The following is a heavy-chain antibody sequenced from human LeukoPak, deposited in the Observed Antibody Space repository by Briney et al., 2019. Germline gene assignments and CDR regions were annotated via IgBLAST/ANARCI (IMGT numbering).Heavy chain of an antibody. Sequence: SETLSLTCKISGGSMKRVTDYWVWVRQSPGKRLEWIGSIYFSGSTHYNPSLKSRLDMSVDTPKNQFSLRLYSVTAEDTAIYFCARNSSRDCGGANCFPGGWLATWGHGMLVTVSS. J-gene: IGHJ4*03. D-gene: IGHD4/OR15-4a*01. CDR3: ARNSSRDCGGANCFPGGWLAT. CDR1: GGSMKRVTDY. V-gene: IGHV4-39*01. CDR2: IYFSGST.